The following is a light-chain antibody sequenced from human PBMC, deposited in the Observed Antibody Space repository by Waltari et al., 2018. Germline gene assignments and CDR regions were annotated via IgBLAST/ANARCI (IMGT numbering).Light chain of an antibody. CDR3: YSTDSSGNERV. CDR1: ALPEKY. V-gene: IGLV3-10*01. Sequence: SYELTQPPSVSVSPGQTTRITCSGDALPEKYASWYQQKSGQAPLLVIYEDDKRPFGIPERFSGFSSGTIATLTIRGAQVDDEADYYCYSTDSSGNERVFGGGTKLTVL. CDR2: EDD. J-gene: IGLJ2*01.